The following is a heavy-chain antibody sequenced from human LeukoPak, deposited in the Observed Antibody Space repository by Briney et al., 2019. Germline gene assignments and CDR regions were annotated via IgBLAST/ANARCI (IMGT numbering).Heavy chain of an antibody. CDR3: ARSTSSGSYGYYVYPMKV. V-gene: IGHV4-4*02. CDR1: NGSISSSNW. J-gene: IGHJ6*02. Sequence: PSETLSLTCVVCNGSISSSNWWSWVRQPPGKGLEWIGEINLSGSTNYNPSLKSRVIISLDKSNNQFSLQLNSVTAADTAVYFCARSTSSGSYGYYVYPMKVWGQGTTVTVSS. D-gene: IGHD1-26*01. CDR2: INLSGST.